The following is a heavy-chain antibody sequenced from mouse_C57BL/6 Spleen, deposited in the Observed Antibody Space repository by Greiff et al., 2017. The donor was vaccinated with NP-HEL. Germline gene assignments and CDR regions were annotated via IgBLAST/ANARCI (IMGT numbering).Heavy chain of an antibody. V-gene: IGHV1-80*01. Sequence: QVQLKQSGAELVKPGASVKISCKASGYAFSSYWMNWVKQRPGKGLEWIGQIYPGDGDTNYNGKFKGKATLTADKSSSTAYMQLSSLTSEDSAVYFCARRELRYWYFDVWGTGTTVTVSS. CDR3: ARRELRYWYFDV. CDR1: GYAFSSYW. J-gene: IGHJ1*03. CDR2: IYPGDGDT. D-gene: IGHD1-1*01.